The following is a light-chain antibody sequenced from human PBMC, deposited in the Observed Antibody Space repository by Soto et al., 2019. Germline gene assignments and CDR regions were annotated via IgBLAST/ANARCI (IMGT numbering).Light chain of an antibody. J-gene: IGKJ2*01. CDR1: QSISTW. CDR3: QQYDSYPYT. V-gene: IGKV1-5*03. Sequence: DIQMTQSPSTLSASVGDRVTITCRASQSISTWLAWYQQKPGKAPKVLIYKASSLETGVPPRFSGSGSGTEFTLTIXXXXXXDFATYYCQQYDSYPYTFGQGTKLEIK. CDR2: KAS.